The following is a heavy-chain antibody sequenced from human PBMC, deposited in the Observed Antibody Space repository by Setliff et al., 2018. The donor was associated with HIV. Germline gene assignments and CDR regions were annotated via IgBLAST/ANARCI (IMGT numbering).Heavy chain of an antibody. V-gene: IGHV4-39*07. CDR1: GGSIDSTDYY. CDR2: IFYSGRT. Sequence: SETLSLTCTVSGGSIDSTDYYWGWVRQPPGKGLEWIGSIFYSGRTTYNPSLRSRVTISVDTSKNQFSLSLTSVTAADTALYYCARYRRFADYIDVWGKGTTVTVSS. J-gene: IGHJ6*03. D-gene: IGHD1-26*01. CDR3: ARYRRFADYIDV.